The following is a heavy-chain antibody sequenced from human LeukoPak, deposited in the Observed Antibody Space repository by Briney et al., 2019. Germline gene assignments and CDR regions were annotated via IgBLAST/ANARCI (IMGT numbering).Heavy chain of an antibody. D-gene: IGHD2-15*01. CDR1: GGSIVSSY. J-gene: IGHJ1*01. CDR3: ASIQNCSGGSCYLGYFQH. CDR2: MYYSGTT. V-gene: IGHV4-4*07. Sequence: SETLSLTCTVSGGSIVSSYLSWIRQPAGKGLEWIGRMYYSGTTIYNPSLKSRITLSVDMSKNQFSLKLSSVTAADTAVYYCASIQNCSGGSCYLGYFQHWGQGTLVTVSS.